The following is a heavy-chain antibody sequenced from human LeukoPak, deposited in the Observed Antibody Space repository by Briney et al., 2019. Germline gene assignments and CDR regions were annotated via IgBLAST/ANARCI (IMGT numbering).Heavy chain of an antibody. J-gene: IGHJ5*02. V-gene: IGHV4-59*08. CDR2: IYYSGSS. CDR3: ARYSQYSSSKWFDP. Sequence: SETLSLTCTVSGGSLSNYYWSWIRQPPGKGLEWIGYIYYSGSSDYNPSLKSRVTMSVDTSKNQFSLKLSSLTAADTAVYFCARYSQYSSSKWFDPWGQGTLVTVSS. CDR1: GGSLSNYY. D-gene: IGHD6-6*01.